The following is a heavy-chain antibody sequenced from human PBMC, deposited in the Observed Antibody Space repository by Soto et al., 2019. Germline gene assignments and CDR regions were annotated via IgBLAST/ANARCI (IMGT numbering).Heavy chain of an antibody. CDR1: GFTFSSYG. Sequence: QVQLVESGGGVVQPGRSLRLSCAASGFTFSSYGMHWVRQAPGKGLEWVAVISYDGSNKYYADSVKGRFTISRDNSKNTLYLQMNSLRAEDTAVYYCAKELSAVPYYYYYGMDVWGQGTTVTVSS. V-gene: IGHV3-30*18. J-gene: IGHJ6*02. D-gene: IGHD3-10*01. CDR2: ISYDGSNK. CDR3: AKELSAVPYYYYYGMDV.